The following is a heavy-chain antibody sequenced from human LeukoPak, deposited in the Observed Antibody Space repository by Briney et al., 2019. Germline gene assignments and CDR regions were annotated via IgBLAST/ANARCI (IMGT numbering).Heavy chain of an antibody. J-gene: IGHJ5*02. CDR2: INHSGST. CDR1: GGSFSDYY. D-gene: IGHD2-15*01. CDR3: ARGRYCSGGSCYYNP. Sequence: SETLSLTCAVYGGSFSDYYWSWIRQPPGKGLEWIGEINHSGSTNYNPSLKSRVTISVDTSKNQFSLKLSSVTAADTAVYYCARGRYCSGGSCYYNPWGQGTLVTVSS. V-gene: IGHV4-34*01.